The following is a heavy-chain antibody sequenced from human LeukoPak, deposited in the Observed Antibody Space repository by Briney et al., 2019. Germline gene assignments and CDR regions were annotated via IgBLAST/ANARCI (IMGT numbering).Heavy chain of an antibody. Sequence: EASVKVSCKASGYTFTSYDINWVRQATVQGLEWMGWMNPNSGNTGYAQKFQGRVTMTRNTSISTAYMELSSLRSEDTAVYYCARGGYSYGWNDAFDIWGQGTMVTVSS. V-gene: IGHV1-8*01. CDR3: ARGGYSYGWNDAFDI. CDR2: MNPNSGNT. CDR1: GYTFTSYD. D-gene: IGHD5-18*01. J-gene: IGHJ3*02.